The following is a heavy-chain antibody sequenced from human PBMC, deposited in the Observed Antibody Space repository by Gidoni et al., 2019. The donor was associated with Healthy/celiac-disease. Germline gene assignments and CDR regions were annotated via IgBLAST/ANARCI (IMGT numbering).Heavy chain of an antibody. J-gene: IGHJ5*02. CDR3: ARDGDFWSGYPFNWFDP. D-gene: IGHD3-3*01. CDR2: INPNSGGT. CDR1: GYTFTGYY. Sequence: QVQLVQSGAEVKKPGASVKVSCKASGYTFTGYYMHWVRQAPGQGLEWMGRINPNSGGTNYAQKFQGRVTMTRDKSISTAYMELSRLRSDDTAVYYCARDGDFWSGYPFNWFDPWGQGTLVTVSS. V-gene: IGHV1-2*06.